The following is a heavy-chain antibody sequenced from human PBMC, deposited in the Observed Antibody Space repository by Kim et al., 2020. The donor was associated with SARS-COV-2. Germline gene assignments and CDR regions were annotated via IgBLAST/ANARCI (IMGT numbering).Heavy chain of an antibody. Sequence: GGSLRLSCAASGFTFSIYGMHWVRQAPGKGLEWVAVIWYDGSNKYYADSVKGRFTISRDNSKNTLYLQMNSLRAEDTAVYYCVKDHQSITMVRGVIIKAGMDVWGQETTVTVSS. CDR2: IWYDGSNK. J-gene: IGHJ6*02. CDR3: VKDHQSITMVRGVIIKAGMDV. CDR1: GFTFSIYG. D-gene: IGHD3-10*01. V-gene: IGHV3-33*06.